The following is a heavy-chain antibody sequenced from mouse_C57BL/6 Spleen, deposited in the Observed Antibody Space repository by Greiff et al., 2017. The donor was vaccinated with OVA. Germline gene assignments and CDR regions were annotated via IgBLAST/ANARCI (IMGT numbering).Heavy chain of an antibody. Sequence: QQPGAELVKPGASVKVSCKASGYTFTSYWMHWVKQRPGQGLEWIGRIHPSDSDTNYNQKFKGKATLTVDKSSSTAYMQLSSLTSEDSAVYYCAMRGDYYGSTPYYYAMDYWGQGTSVTVSS. D-gene: IGHD1-1*01. CDR3: AMRGDYYGSTPYYYAMDY. CDR1: GYTFTSYW. CDR2: IHPSDSDT. V-gene: IGHV1-74*01. J-gene: IGHJ4*01.